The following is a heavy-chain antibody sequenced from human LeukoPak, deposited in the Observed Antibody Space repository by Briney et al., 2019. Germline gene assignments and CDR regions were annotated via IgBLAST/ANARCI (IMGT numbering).Heavy chain of an antibody. V-gene: IGHV1-3*01. CDR2: INAGNGNT. Sequence: GASVKVSCKASGYTFTSYAMHWVRQAPGQRLEWMGWINAGNGNTKYSQKFQGRVTITRDTSASTAYMELSSLRSEDTAVYYCACSYRPHTYFDYWGQGTLVTVSS. CDR3: ACSYRPHTYFDY. J-gene: IGHJ4*02. D-gene: IGHD1-26*01. CDR1: GYTFTSYA.